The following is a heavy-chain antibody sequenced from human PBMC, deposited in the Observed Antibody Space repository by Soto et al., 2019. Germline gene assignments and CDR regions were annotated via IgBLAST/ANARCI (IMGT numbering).Heavy chain of an antibody. J-gene: IGHJ6*02. CDR1: GYSIGSSSYY. V-gene: IGHV4-39*07. D-gene: IGHD2-21*01. CDR2: IYYSGST. Sequence: SETLSLTCTVSGYSIGSSSYYWAWIRQPPEKGLEWIGSIYYSGSTYHNPSLKSRVTISVDTSKNQFSLKLSSVTAADTAVYYCAASFVACGGFNYYGMDVWGQGTTVTVSS. CDR3: AASFVACGGFNYYGMDV.